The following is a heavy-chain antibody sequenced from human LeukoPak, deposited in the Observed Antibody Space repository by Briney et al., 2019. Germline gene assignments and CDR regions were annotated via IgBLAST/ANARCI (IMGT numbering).Heavy chain of an antibody. V-gene: IGHV1-18*01. J-gene: IGHJ3*01. CDR3: ARDLVYYDNSGLRWDDTFDV. CDR2: INTYKGNT. D-gene: IGHD3-22*01. CDR1: GYTFTTYG. Sequence: ASVKVSCKASGYTFTTYGISWVRQAPGQGLEWMGWINTYKGNTNYAQKLQGRVTMTTDTSTSTAYMELRSLTSDDTAVYYCARDLVYYDNSGLRWDDTFDVWGQGTMVTASS.